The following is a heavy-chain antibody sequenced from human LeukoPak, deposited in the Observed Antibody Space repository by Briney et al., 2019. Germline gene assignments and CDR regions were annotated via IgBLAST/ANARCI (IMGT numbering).Heavy chain of an antibody. Sequence: GASVKVSCKASGYTFTSYYMHWVRQAPGQGLEWMGIINPSGGSTSYAQKFQGRVTMTRDMSTSTVYMELSSLRSEDTAVYYCARVDYYDSSGREYFQHWGQGTLVTVSS. V-gene: IGHV1-46*01. J-gene: IGHJ1*01. CDR3: ARVDYYDSSGREYFQH. CDR2: INPSGGST. CDR1: GYTFTSYY. D-gene: IGHD3-22*01.